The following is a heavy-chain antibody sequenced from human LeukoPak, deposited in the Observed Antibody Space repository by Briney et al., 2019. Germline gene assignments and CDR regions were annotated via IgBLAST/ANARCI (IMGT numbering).Heavy chain of an antibody. Sequence: SETLSLTCTISGDSISRTYYYWGWIRQPPGKGLEWIGSIYYSGSPYYKPSLKSRVTLSLDTSRNQFSLKVTSVTAADTAVYYCARGSAHWYFDLWGRGTLVTVSS. V-gene: IGHV4-39*01. CDR1: GDSISRTYYY. CDR2: IYYSGSP. CDR3: ARGSAHWYFDL. J-gene: IGHJ2*01.